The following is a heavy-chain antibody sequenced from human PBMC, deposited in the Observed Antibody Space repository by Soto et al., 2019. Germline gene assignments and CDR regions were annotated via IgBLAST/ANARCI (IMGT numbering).Heavy chain of an antibody. CDR1: GFTFSSYA. Sequence: GGSLRLSCAASGFTFSSYAMSWVRQAPGKGLEWVPAISGSGGSTYYADSVKGRFTIFRDNSKNTLYLQMNSLRAEDTAVYYCAKDAVLRFLEWLSHRKYYFDYWGQGTLVTVSS. J-gene: IGHJ4*02. CDR3: AKDAVLRFLEWLSHRKYYFDY. V-gene: IGHV3-23*01. CDR2: ISGSGGST. D-gene: IGHD3-3*01.